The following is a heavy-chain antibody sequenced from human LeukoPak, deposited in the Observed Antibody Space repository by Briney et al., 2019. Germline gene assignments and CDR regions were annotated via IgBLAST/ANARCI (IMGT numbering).Heavy chain of an antibody. J-gene: IGHJ4*02. Sequence: ASVKVSCKASGYTFTGYYMHWLRQAPGQGLEWMGWINPNSGGTNYAEKFQGRVTVTSDTSISTAYMELTRLRSDDTAVYYCARGRIGYYLDYRGQGTLVPVSS. CDR2: INPNSGGT. CDR3: ARGRIGYYLDY. D-gene: IGHD3-22*01. V-gene: IGHV1-2*02. CDR1: GYTFTGYY.